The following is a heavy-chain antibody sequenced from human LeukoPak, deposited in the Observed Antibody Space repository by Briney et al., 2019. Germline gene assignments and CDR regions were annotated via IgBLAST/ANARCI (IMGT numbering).Heavy chain of an antibody. D-gene: IGHD3-22*01. CDR3: ARGDDSSGYYYVTPGAFDI. V-gene: IGHV4-59*12. CDR2: IYYSGST. CDR1: GGSISSYY. Sequence: SETLSLTCTVSGGSISSYYWSWIRQPPGKGLEWIGYIYYSGSTNYNPSLKSRVTISVDTSKNQFSLKLSSVTAADTAVYYCARGDDSSGYYYVTPGAFDIWGQGTMVTVSS. J-gene: IGHJ3*02.